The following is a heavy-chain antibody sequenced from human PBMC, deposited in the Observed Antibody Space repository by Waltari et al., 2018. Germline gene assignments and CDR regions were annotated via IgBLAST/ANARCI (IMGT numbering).Heavy chain of an antibody. D-gene: IGHD2-15*01. V-gene: IGHV1-3*01. CDR3: ARYCSGGSCYSFGY. Sequence: QVQLVQSGAEVKKPGASVKVSCKASGYTFTSYAMHWVRQAPGQRLEGMGWINDGNGNTKYSQKVQGRVTITRDTFASTAYMELSSLRSEDTAVYYCARYCSGGSCYSFGYWGQGTLVTVSS. CDR1: GYTFTSYA. J-gene: IGHJ4*02. CDR2: INDGNGNT.